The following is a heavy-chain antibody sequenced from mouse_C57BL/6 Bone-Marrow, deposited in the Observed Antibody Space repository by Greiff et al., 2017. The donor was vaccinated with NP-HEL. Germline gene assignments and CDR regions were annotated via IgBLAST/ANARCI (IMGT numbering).Heavy chain of an antibody. D-gene: IGHD2-3*01. CDR3: AREEDGYAMDY. J-gene: IGHJ4*01. Sequence: QVQLKQPGAELVKPGASVKMSCKASGYTFTSYWITWVKQRPGQGLEWIGDSYPGSGSTNYNEKFKSKATLTVDTSSSTAYMQLSSLTSEDSAVYYCAREEDGYAMDYWGQGTSVTVSS. V-gene: IGHV1-55*01. CDR2: SYPGSGST. CDR1: GYTFTSYW.